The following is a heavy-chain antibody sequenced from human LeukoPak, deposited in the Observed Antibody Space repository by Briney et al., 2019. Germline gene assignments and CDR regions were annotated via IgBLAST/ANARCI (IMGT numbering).Heavy chain of an antibody. CDR1: GGSITSSNYY. CDR2: FYYSGST. D-gene: IGHD5-12*01. CDR3: ARAKSGYVDVYFDY. V-gene: IGHV4-39*07. Sequence: PSETLSLTCTVSGGSITSSNYYWGWIRQPPGKGLEWIGSFYYSGSTNYNPSLKSRVTISVDTSKNQFSLKLSSVTAADTAVYYCARAKSGYVDVYFDYWGQGTLVTVSS. J-gene: IGHJ4*02.